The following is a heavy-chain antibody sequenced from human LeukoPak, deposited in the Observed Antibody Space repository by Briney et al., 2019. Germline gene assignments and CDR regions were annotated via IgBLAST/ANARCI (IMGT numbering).Heavy chain of an antibody. J-gene: IGHJ4*02. CDR1: GGSISSSDYY. V-gene: IGHV4-39*07. CDR3: ARGYSYGSV. CDR2: IYYTGST. Sequence: SETLSLTCTVSGGSISSSDYYWGWIRQPPGQGLEWIGSIYYTGSTYYNPSLKSRVTISVDTSKNQFSLNLSSVTAADTAVYYCARGYSYGSVWGQGTLVTVSS. D-gene: IGHD5-18*01.